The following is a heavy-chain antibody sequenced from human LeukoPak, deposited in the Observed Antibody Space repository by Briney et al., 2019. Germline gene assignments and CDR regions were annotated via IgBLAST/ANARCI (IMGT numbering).Heavy chain of an antibody. D-gene: IGHD3-10*01. V-gene: IGHV4-31*03. CDR2: IYYSGST. Sequence: SETLSLTCTVSGVSISSGGYSWSWIRQHPGTGLEWIGYIYYSGSTYYNPSLKSRVTISVDTSKNQFSLKLSSVTAADTAVYYCARGGLMVRGVQPYYFDYWGQGTLVTVSS. CDR3: ARGGLMVRGVQPYYFDY. J-gene: IGHJ4*02. CDR1: GVSISSGGYS.